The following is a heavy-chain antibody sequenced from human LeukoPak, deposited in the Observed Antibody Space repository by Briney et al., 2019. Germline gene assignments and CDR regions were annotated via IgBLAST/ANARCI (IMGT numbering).Heavy chain of an antibody. CDR1: GFTFSTYG. J-gene: IGHJ4*02. Sequence: GGSLRLSCAASGFTFSTYGMTWARQAPGKGLEWVACIRGSGGRTYYAHYVQGLFTISRDNSKNTLYLQMNSLRAEDTAVYYCAKAGGDLWSGYSSTWGQGTLVTVSS. CDR2: IRGSGGRT. V-gene: IGHV3-23*01. D-gene: IGHD3-3*01. CDR3: AKAGGDLWSGYSST.